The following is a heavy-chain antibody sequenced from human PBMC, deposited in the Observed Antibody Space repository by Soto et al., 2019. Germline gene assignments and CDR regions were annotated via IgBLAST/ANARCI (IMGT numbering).Heavy chain of an antibody. J-gene: IGHJ3*02. CDR1: GGTFSSYA. D-gene: IGHD6-6*01. CDR3: ARNDGSSTLDAFDI. Sequence: SVKVSCKASGGTFSSYAISWVRQAPGQGLEWMGGIIPIFGTANYAQKFQGRVTITADESTSTAYMELSSLRSEDTAVYYCARNDGSSTLDAFDIWGQGTMVTVSS. CDR2: IIPIFGTA. V-gene: IGHV1-69*13.